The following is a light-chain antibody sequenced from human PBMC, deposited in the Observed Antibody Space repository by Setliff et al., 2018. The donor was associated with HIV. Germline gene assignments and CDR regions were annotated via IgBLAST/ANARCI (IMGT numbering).Light chain of an antibody. J-gene: IGLJ3*02. CDR3: LQHYXXDNWV. CDR1: TXXVTSGHY. CDR2: GTS. V-gene: IGLV7-46*01. Sequence: QAVVTQEPSVTVSPGGTFTLTCGTTTXXVTSGHYPYWPQQKPGQAPRTLIYGTSNKHSWTPARFSGSLLRGKAALTPSGAHPREAADYCSLQHYXXDNWVFGGGTKVTVL.